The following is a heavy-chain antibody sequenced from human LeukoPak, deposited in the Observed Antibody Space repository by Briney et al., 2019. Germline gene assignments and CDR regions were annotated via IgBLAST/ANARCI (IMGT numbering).Heavy chain of an antibody. V-gene: IGHV4-39*07. CDR1: GDSISGSKYF. CDR2: FYSGGST. D-gene: IGHD2-2*01. CDR3: ARGIVVVPAAISYYGMDV. J-gene: IGHJ6*02. Sequence: SETLSLTCTVFGDSISGSKYFWGWIRQPPGKGLEWIGNFYSGGSTYYNPSLKSRVTISVDTSKNQFSLKLSSVTAADTAVYYCARGIVVVPAAISYYGMDVWGQGTTVTVSS.